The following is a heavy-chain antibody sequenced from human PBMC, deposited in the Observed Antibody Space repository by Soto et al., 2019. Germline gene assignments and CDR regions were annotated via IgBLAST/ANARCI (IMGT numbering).Heavy chain of an antibody. V-gene: IGHV3-23*01. J-gene: IGHJ4*02. CDR2: ISGSGGST. CDR3: AKXRAVGITMVVVALTFDY. Sequence: GGSLRLSCAASGFTFSSYAMSWVRQAPGKGLEWVSAISGSGGSTYYADSVKGRFTISRDNSKNTLYLQMNSLRAEDTAVYYCAKXRAVGITMVVVALTFDYWGQGTLVTVSS. CDR1: GFTFSSYA. D-gene: IGHD3-22*01.